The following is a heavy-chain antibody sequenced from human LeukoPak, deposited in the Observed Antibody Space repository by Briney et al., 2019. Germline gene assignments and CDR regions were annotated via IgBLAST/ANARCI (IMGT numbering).Heavy chain of an antibody. J-gene: IGHJ5*02. CDR2: INPNSGGT. CDR1: GYSSTDYY. V-gene: IGHV1-2*02. CDR3: ARADRLHGGPYLIGP. Sequence: ASVKVSCKTSGYSSTDYYMHWVRQAPGQGLEWMGWINPNSGGTSSAQKFQGRVTMTRDTSITTVYMEVSWLTSDDTAIYYCARADRLHGGPYLIGPWGQGTLVNVSS. D-gene: IGHD2-21*01.